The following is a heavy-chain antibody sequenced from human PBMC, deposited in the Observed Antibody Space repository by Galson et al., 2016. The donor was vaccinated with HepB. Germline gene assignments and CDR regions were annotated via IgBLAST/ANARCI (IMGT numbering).Heavy chain of an antibody. D-gene: IGHD6-25*01. CDR3: ARTRPSGNFDF. Sequence: ETLSLTCTVSGASISGYYWSWIRLPPGKELEWIGYIHYSGITNYNPSLRSRVGISVDTAQKQFSLRMTSVTAADTAVYFCARTRPSGNFDFWGRGTLVTVSS. V-gene: IGHV4-59*01. CDR1: GASISGYY. CDR2: IHYSGIT. J-gene: IGHJ4*02.